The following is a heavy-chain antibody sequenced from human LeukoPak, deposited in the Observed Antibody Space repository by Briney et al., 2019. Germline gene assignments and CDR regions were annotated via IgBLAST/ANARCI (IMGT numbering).Heavy chain of an antibody. V-gene: IGHV1-24*01. CDR3: AIQLVGRSQLAVVPD. J-gene: IGHJ4*02. CDR1: GYTLTELS. Sequence: ASVKVSCKASGYTLTELSMHWVRQAPGKGLEWMGGFDPEDGETIYAQKFQGRVTMTEDTSTDTAYMELSSLRSEDTAVYYCAIQLVGRSQLAVVPDWGQGTLVTVSS. CDR2: FDPEDGET. D-gene: IGHD6-19*01.